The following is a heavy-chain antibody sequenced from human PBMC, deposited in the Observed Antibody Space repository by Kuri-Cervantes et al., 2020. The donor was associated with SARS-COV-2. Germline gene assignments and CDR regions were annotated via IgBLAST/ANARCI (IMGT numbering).Heavy chain of an antibody. Sequence: SETLSLTCTVSGGSISSYYWSWIRQPAGKGLEWIGRIYTSGSTNYNPSLKSRVTISVDTSKNQFSLKLSSVTAADTAVYYCARVHDSSGYKSLDIWGQGTMVTVSS. CDR3: ARVHDSSGYKSLDI. D-gene: IGHD3-22*01. CDR1: GGSISSYY. J-gene: IGHJ3*02. V-gene: IGHV4-4*07. CDR2: IYTSGST.